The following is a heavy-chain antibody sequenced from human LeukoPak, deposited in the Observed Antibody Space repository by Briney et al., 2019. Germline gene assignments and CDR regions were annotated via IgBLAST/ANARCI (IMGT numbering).Heavy chain of an antibody. J-gene: IGHJ4*02. Sequence: PSETLSLTCTVSGGSISSYYWSWIRQPPGKGLEWIGYIYSSGSTNYNPSLKSRVTISVDTSKNQFSLKLSSVTAADTAVYYCARHAWSSSWPYYFDYWGQGTLVTVSS. CDR3: ARHAWSSSWPYYFDY. CDR1: GGSISSYY. CDR2: IYSSGST. V-gene: IGHV4-59*08. D-gene: IGHD6-13*01.